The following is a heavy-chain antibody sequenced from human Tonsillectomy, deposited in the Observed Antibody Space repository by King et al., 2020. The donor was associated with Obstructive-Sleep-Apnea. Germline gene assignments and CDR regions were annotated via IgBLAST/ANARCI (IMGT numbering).Heavy chain of an antibody. CDR2: VYSTWST. Sequence: LQLQESGPGLVKPSETLSLTCTVSGGPISSSSDYWGWIRQTPGKGLEWIGRVYSTWSTHYNPSLKSRITISMDTSKNQFSLTLTSVTAADTAVYYCARRSSGYYWKGDYFDYWGQGTLATVTS. J-gene: IGHJ4*02. CDR1: GGPISSSSDY. CDR3: ARRSSGYYWKGDYFDY. V-gene: IGHV4-39*01. D-gene: IGHD3-22*01.